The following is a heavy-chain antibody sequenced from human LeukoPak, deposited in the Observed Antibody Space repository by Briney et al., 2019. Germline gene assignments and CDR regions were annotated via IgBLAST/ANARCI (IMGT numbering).Heavy chain of an antibody. D-gene: IGHD3-10*01. CDR3: AKDRHYYGSGSYCDY. CDR1: GFTFSNYG. Sequence: GRSLRLSCAASGFTFSNYGMHWVRQAPGKGLEWVAVISYDGSNKYYADSVKGRFTFSRDNSKNTLYLQMNSLGAEDTAVYYCAKDRHYYGSGSYCDYWGQGTLVTVSS. J-gene: IGHJ4*02. V-gene: IGHV3-30*18. CDR2: ISYDGSNK.